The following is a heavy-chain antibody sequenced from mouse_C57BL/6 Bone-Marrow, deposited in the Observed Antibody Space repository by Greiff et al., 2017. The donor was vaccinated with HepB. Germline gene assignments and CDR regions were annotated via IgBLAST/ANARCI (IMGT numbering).Heavy chain of an antibody. CDR1: GFTFSDYG. D-gene: IGHD2-3*01. CDR2: ISSGSSTI. V-gene: IGHV5-17*01. J-gene: IGHJ1*03. Sequence: EVHLVESGGGLVKPGGSLKLSCAASGFTFSDYGMHWVRQAPEKGLEWVAYISSGSSTIYYADTVKGRFTISRDHSKNTLFLQMTSLRSEDTAMYYCARDGYYGYFDVWGTGTTVTVSS. CDR3: ARDGYYGYFDV.